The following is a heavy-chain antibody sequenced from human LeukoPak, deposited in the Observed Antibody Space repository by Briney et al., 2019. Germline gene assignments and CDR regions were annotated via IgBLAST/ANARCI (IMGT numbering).Heavy chain of an antibody. CDR2: ISSSSSTI. V-gene: IGHV3-48*01. J-gene: IGHJ6*02. Sequence: GGSLRLSCAASGFTFSSYSMNWVRQAPGKGLEWVSYISSSSSTIYYADSVKGRFTISRDNAKNSLYLQMNSLRAEDTAVYYCARALQYRYYYYYGMDVWGQGTTVTVSS. D-gene: IGHD4-11*01. CDR3: ARALQYRYYYYYGMDV. CDR1: GFTFSSYS.